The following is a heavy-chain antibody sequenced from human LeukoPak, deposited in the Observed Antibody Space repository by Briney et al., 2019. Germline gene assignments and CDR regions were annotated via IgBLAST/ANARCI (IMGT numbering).Heavy chain of an antibody. J-gene: IGHJ4*02. D-gene: IGHD1-26*01. V-gene: IGHV4-31*03. CDR1: GGSISSGGYY. CDR2: IYYSGST. CDR3: AVYNGSYYTPGY. Sequence: SQTLSLTCTVSGGSISSGGYYWSWIRQHPGKGLEWIGYIYYSGSTYYNPSLKSRVTISVDTSKNQFSLKLSSVTAADTAVYYCAVYNGSYYTPGYWGQGTLVTVSS.